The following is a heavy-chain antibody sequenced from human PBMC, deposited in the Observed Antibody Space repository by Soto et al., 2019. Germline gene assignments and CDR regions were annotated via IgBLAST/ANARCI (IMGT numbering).Heavy chain of an antibody. D-gene: IGHD1-26*01. CDR1: GFSFRNYA. CDR3: ARSRNSAVADSFDV. V-gene: IGHV3-30*04. J-gene: IGHJ4*02. CDR2: ISRDGSHK. Sequence: PGGSLRLSCAASGFSFRNYALHWVRQAPGKGLEWVAVISRDGSHKYYLDSLKGRFTISRDNSKDTVNLLMNSLRDDDSAMYYCARSRNSAVADSFDVWGQGTLVTVSS.